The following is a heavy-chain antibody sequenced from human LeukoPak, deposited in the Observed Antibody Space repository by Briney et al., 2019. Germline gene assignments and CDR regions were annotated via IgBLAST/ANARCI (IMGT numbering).Heavy chain of an antibody. D-gene: IGHD1-26*01. Sequence: SETLSLTCAVSGYSISSGYYWGWIRQPPGKGLEWIGSIYHSGSTYYNPSLKSRVTISVDTPKNQFPLKLSSVTAADTAVYYCARDRSGSYYGHDAFDIWGQGTMVTVSS. V-gene: IGHV4-38-2*02. J-gene: IGHJ3*02. CDR2: IYHSGST. CDR3: ARDRSGSYYGHDAFDI. CDR1: GYSISSGYY.